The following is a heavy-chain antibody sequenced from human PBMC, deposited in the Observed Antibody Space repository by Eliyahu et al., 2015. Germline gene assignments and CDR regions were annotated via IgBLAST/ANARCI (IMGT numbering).Heavy chain of an antibody. CDR1: YY. CDR3: ARVWQVPNYYYYGMDV. Sequence: YYWSWIRQPPGKGLEWIGEINHSGSTNYNPSLKSRVTISVDTSKNQFSLKLSSVTAADTAVYYCARVWQVPNYYYYGMDVWGQGTTVTVSS. D-gene: IGHD3-10*01. J-gene: IGHJ6*02. CDR2: INHSGST. V-gene: IGHV4-34*01.